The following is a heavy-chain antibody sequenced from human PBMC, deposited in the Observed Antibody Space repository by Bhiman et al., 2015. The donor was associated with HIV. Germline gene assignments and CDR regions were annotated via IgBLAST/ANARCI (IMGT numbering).Heavy chain of an antibody. CDR2: ISGSGGST. CDR3: DSQILRGYDYGGNEGFDY. CDR1: GFTFSSYA. V-gene: IGHV3-23*01. J-gene: IGHJ4*02. Sequence: EVQLLESGGGLVQPGGSLRLSCAASGFTFSSYAMTWVRQAPVKGLEWVSAISGSGGSTYYADSVKGRFTISRDNSKNTLYLQMISLRAEDTAVYARDSQILRGYDYGGNEGFDYWGQGTLVTVSS. D-gene: IGHD4-23*01.